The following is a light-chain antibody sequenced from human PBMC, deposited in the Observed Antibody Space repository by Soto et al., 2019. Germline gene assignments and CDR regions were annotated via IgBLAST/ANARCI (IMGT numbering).Light chain of an antibody. CDR1: QSVSNY. CDR3: QQRSNWPPLT. Sequence: EIVLTQSPATLSLSPGERATLSCRASQSVSNYLACYQQKPGQAPRLLISDASNRATGIPARFSGSGSGTDFTLTISSLEPEDFAVYFCQQRSNWPPLTFGGGTKVEIK. CDR2: DAS. V-gene: IGKV3-11*01. J-gene: IGKJ4*01.